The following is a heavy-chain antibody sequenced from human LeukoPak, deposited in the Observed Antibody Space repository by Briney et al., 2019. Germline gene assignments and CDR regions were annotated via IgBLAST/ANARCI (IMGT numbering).Heavy chain of an antibody. CDR3: ARDAGPSGSYQEGWFDP. Sequence: GASVKVSCKASGGTFSSYAISWVRQAPGQGLEWMGRIIPIFGIANYAQKFQGRGTITADKSTRAAYMELSSLRSEDTAVYYCARDAGPSGSYQEGWFDPWGQGTLVTVSS. D-gene: IGHD1-26*01. J-gene: IGHJ5*02. CDR1: GGTFSSYA. V-gene: IGHV1-69*04. CDR2: IIPIFGIA.